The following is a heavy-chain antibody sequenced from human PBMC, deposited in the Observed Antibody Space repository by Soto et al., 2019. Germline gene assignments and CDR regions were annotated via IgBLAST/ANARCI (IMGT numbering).Heavy chain of an antibody. CDR3: ARSRYTGTYSGRFLDY. Sequence: SETLSLTCTVSGGSISSGGYYWSWIRQHPGKGLEWIGYIYYSGSTYYNPSLKSRVTISVDTSKNQFSLKLSSVTAEDTAMYFCARSRYTGTYSGRFLDYWGQGSLVTVSS. V-gene: IGHV4-31*03. CDR1: GGSISSGGYY. CDR2: IYYSGST. D-gene: IGHD1-26*01. J-gene: IGHJ4*02.